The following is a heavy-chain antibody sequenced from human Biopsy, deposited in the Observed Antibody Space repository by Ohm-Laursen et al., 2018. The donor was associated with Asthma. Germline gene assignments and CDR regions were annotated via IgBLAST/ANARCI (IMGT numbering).Heavy chain of an antibody. CDR1: GFTFSIYD. V-gene: IGHV3-30*01. J-gene: IGHJ4*02. CDR3: ARATVAAAGND. Sequence: SLRLSCAASGFTFSIYDIHWVRQTPGKGLEWLSSISYDGHNQHYADSVKGRFTISRDNSKNTVPLEMNSLRRDDTAVYFCARATVAAAGNDWGQGTLVTVSS. D-gene: IGHD6-13*01. CDR2: ISYDGHNQ.